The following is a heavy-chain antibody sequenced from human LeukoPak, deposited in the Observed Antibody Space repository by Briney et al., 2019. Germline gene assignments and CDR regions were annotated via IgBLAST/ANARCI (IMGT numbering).Heavy chain of an antibody. CDR3: ARIRYFDWSGTFYYYYYYMDV. CDR2: IYHSGST. V-gene: IGHV4-38-2*02. J-gene: IGHJ6*03. D-gene: IGHD3-9*01. Sequence: SETLSLTCTVSGYSISSGYYWGWIRQPPGKGLERIGSIYHSGSTYYNPSLKSRVTISVDKSKNQFSLKLSSVTAADTAVYYCARIRYFDWSGTFYYYYYYMDVWGKGTTVTVSS. CDR1: GYSISSGYY.